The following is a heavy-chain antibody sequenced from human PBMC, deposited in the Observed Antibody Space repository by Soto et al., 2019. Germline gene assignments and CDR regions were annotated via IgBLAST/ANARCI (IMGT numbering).Heavy chain of an antibody. J-gene: IGHJ4*02. V-gene: IGHV1-8*01. CDR1: GYTFTSYD. CDR2: MNPNSGNT. Sequence: ASVKVSCKASGYTFTSYDINWVRQATGQGLEWMGWMNPNSGNTGYAQKFQGRVTMTRNTSISTAYMELSSLRSEDTAVYYCARVHYDILTGYSPHTYWGQGTLVTVSS. D-gene: IGHD3-9*01. CDR3: ARVHYDILTGYSPHTY.